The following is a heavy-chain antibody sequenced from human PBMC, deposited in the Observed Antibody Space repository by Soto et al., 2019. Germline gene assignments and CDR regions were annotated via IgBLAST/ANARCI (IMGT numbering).Heavy chain of an antibody. D-gene: IGHD2-2*02. CDR3: ARDLKECSSTSCYIHYYYMDV. Sequence: SETLSVTCTVSGGSIISYYWSWSRQPTGKGLEWIGYIYYSGSTNYNPSLRSRVTISVDTSKNQFSLKLSSVTAADTAVYYCARDLKECSSTSCYIHYYYMDVWGKGNTVTVSS. V-gene: IGHV4-59*01. J-gene: IGHJ6*03. CDR1: GGSIISYY. CDR2: IYYSGST.